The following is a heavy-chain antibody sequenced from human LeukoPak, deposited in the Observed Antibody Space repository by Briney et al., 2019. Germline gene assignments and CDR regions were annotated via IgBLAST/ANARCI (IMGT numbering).Heavy chain of an antibody. V-gene: IGHV3-30*02. CDR1: GFTFSSYA. CDR2: IRYDGSNK. D-gene: IGHD2-2*01. CDR3: ASQYPGAFDI. Sequence: PGGSLRLSCAASGFTFSSYAMSWVRQAPGKGLEWVAFIRYDGSNKYYADSVKGRFTISRDNAKNSLYLQMNSLRAEDTAVYYCASQYPGAFDIWGQGTMVTVSS. J-gene: IGHJ3*02.